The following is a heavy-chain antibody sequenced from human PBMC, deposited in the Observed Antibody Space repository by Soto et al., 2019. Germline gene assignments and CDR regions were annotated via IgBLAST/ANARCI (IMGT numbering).Heavy chain of an antibody. CDR3: VRDEGSADPTGLNYFDH. J-gene: IGHJ4*02. Sequence: DVQLLESGGGLVQPGGSLRLSCAASGFTFNNYAMTWIRQAPGKGLEWVATVSDSGETSLSADSVKGRFTISRDNSRKTLYLQMHSLRVEDTAVYYCVRDEGSADPTGLNYFDHWGQGTLVTVSS. V-gene: IGHV3-23*01. CDR1: GFTFNNYA. CDR2: VSDSGETS.